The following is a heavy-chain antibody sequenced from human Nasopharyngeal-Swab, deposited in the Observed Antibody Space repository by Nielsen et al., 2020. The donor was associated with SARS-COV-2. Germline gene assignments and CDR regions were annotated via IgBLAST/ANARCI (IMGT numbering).Heavy chain of an antibody. D-gene: IGHD3-10*01. J-gene: IGHJ4*02. CDR2: ISYDGSNK. Sequence: VRQAPGKGLEWVAVISYDGSNKYYADSVKGRFTISRDNSKNTLYLQMNSLRAEDTAVYYYAKDYAGYYGSGSIDYWGQGTLVTVSS. V-gene: IGHV3-30*18. CDR3: AKDYAGYYGSGSIDY.